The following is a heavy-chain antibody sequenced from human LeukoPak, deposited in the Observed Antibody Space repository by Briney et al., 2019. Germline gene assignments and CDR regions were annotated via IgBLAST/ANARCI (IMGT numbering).Heavy chain of an antibody. CDR3: AELGITMIGGV. D-gene: IGHD3-10*02. CDR1: GFTFSSYE. Sequence: GGSLRLSCAASGFTFSSYEMHWVRQAPGKGLEWVSYISSSGNTIYYADSVKGRFTISRDNAKNSLYLQMNSLRAEDTAVYYCAELGITMIGGVWGKGTTVTISS. V-gene: IGHV3-48*03. CDR2: ISSSGNTI. J-gene: IGHJ6*04.